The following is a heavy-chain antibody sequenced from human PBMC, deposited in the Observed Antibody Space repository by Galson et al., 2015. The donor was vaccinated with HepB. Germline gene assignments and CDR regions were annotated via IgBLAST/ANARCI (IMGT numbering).Heavy chain of an antibody. D-gene: IGHD3-9*01. CDR2: IIPILGIA. Sequence: SVKVSCKASGGTFSSYAISWVRQAPGQGLEWMGRIIPILGIANYAQKFQGRVTITADESTSTAYMELSSLRSEDTVVYYCANTYYDIYDPWVQGTLVTVSS. J-gene: IGHJ5*02. CDR3: ANTYYDIYDP. V-gene: IGHV1-69*04. CDR1: GGTFSSYA.